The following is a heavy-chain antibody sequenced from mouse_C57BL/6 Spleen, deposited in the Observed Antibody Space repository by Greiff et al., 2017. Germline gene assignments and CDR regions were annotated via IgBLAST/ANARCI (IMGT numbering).Heavy chain of an antibody. Sequence: VQLQQPGAELVRPGTSVKLSCKASGYTFTSYWMHWVKQRPGQGLEWIGVIDPSDSYTNYNQKFKGKATLTVDTSSSTAYMQLSSLTSEDSAVYYCARRGLGAWFAYWGQGTLVTVSA. J-gene: IGHJ3*01. CDR2: IDPSDSYT. V-gene: IGHV1-59*01. D-gene: IGHD4-1*01. CDR1: GYTFTSYW. CDR3: ARRGLGAWFAY.